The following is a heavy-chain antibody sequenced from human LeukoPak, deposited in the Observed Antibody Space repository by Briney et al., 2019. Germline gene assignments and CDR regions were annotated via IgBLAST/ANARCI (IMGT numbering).Heavy chain of an antibody. V-gene: IGHV3-7*05. J-gene: IGHJ4*02. CDR3: AREGHSGDYFDY. Sequence: PGGSLRLSCVVSVFTFSIYWMSWVRQAPGKGLEWVANIKRDGGEKYYVDSVKGRFTISRDNAKKSLYLQMNSLRAEDTAVYYCAREGHSGDYFDYWGQGTLVTVSS. CDR1: VFTFSIYW. CDR2: IKRDGGEK. D-gene: IGHD2-21*01.